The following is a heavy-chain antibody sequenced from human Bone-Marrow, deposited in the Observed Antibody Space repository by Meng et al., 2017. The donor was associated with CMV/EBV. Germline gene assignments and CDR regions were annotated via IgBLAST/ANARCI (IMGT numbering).Heavy chain of an antibody. D-gene: IGHD3-3*01. V-gene: IGHV3-7*01. CDR3: ARVNYDFWSGPYYFDS. Sequence: GESLKIYCVASGFTFSSYWMSWVRQAPGKGLEWVANIKQDGSEKFYVESVKGRFTISRDNSKNTLYLQMNSLRAEDTAVYYCARVNYDFWSGPYYFDSWGQGTLVTVSS. J-gene: IGHJ4*02. CDR2: IKQDGSEK. CDR1: GFTFSSYW.